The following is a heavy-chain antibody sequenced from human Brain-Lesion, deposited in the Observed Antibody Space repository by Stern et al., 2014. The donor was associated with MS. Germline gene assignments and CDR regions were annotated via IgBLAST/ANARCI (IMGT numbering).Heavy chain of an antibody. J-gene: IGHJ4*02. CDR2: IWPGDSDT. Sequence: EVQLEESGAEVKKPGESLKISCKGSGYRFTSNWIGWVRQMPGKGLEGMGIIWPGDSDTRYSPSFQGQVTISADKSISTAYLQWSSLQASDTAMYYCARRGDSSSSGFDYWGQGTLVIVSS. D-gene: IGHD6-6*01. V-gene: IGHV5-51*01. CDR1: GYRFTSNW. CDR3: ARRGDSSSSGFDY.